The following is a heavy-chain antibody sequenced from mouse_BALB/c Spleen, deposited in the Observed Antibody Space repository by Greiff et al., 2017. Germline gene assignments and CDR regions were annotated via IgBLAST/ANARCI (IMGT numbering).Heavy chain of an antibody. CDR2: ISSGGSYT. J-gene: IGHJ2*01. Sequence: EVQLVESGGGLVKPGGSLKLSCAASGFTFSSYTMSWVRQTPEKRLEWVATISSGGSYTYYPDSVKGRFTISRDNAKNTLYLQMSSLKSEDTAMYYCTREGDNWGQGTTLTVSS. CDR3: TREGDN. V-gene: IGHV5-6-4*01. CDR1: GFTFSSYT.